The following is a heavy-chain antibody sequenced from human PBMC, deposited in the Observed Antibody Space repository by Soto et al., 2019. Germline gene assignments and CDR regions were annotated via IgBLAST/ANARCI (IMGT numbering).Heavy chain of an antibody. J-gene: IGHJ4*02. CDR3: ARSASWEWLFYNDY. D-gene: IGHD3-3*01. V-gene: IGHV3-21*01. CDR2: ISSSSSYI. CDR1: GFTLSSYN. Sequence: GRSLRLSCAASGFTLSSYNMNWVGQAPGKGLEWVSSISSSSSYIYYADSVKGRFTISRDNAKNSLYLQMNSLRAEDTAVYYCARSASWEWLFYNDYRGQGTLVT.